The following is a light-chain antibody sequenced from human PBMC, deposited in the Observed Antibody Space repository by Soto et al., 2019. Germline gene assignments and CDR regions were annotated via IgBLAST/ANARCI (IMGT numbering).Light chain of an antibody. CDR1: SSDVGSYNL. V-gene: IGLV2-23*02. J-gene: IGLJ3*02. CDR2: EVT. CDR3: CSYAGSSTFWV. Sequence: QSALTQPASVSGSPGQSITISCTGTSSDVGSYNLVSWYQQHPGKAPKVMIYEVTKRPSGVSNRFSGYKSGNTASRTISGLQAEDEADYYCCSYAGSSTFWVFGGGTKLTVL.